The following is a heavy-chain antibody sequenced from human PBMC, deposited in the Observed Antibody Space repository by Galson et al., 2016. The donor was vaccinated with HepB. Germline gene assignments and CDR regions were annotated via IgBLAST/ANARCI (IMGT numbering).Heavy chain of an antibody. V-gene: IGHV3-23*01. CDR1: GFIFSDNA. CDR3: AKGRVGITTSALDY. D-gene: IGHD1-26*01. CDR2: ISGRGGST. J-gene: IGHJ4*02. Sequence: SLRLSCAASGFIFSDNAMSWVRQAPGKGLEWVSAISGRGGSTYYADSVKGRFTISRDNSRNTLYLQMNTLRAEDTAIYYWAKGRVGITTSALDYWGQGTLVTVSS.